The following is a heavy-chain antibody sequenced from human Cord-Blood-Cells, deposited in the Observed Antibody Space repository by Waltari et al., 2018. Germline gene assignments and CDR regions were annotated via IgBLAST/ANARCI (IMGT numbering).Heavy chain of an antibody. CDR1: GGSFSGYY. J-gene: IGHJ6*02. D-gene: IGHD3-3*01. CDR3: ARNSITIFGVVISGNYYYGMDV. V-gene: IGHV4-34*01. CDR2: INHSGST. Sequence: QVQLQQWGAGLLTPSETLSLTCAVYGGSFSGYYWSWIRQPPGKGREWIGEINHSGSTNYNPSLKSRVTISVDTSKNQFSLKLSSVTAADTAVYYCARNSITIFGVVISGNYYYGMDVWGQGTTVTVSS.